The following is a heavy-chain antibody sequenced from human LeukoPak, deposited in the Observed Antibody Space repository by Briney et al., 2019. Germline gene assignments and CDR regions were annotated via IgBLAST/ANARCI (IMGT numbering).Heavy chain of an antibody. J-gene: IGHJ3*02. CDR3: ARPLAVGATRVDAFDI. CDR2: IYYSGST. CDR1: GGSISSSSYY. D-gene: IGHD1-26*01. V-gene: IGHV4-39*07. Sequence: PSETLSLTCTVSGGSISSSSYYWGWIRQPPGKGLEWIGSIYYSGSTYYNPSLKSRVTISVDTSKNQFSLKLSSVTAADTAVYYCARPLAVGATRVDAFDIWGQGTMVTVSS.